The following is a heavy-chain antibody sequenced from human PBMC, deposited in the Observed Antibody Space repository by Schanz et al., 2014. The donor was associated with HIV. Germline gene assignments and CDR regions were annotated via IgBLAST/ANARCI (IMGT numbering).Heavy chain of an antibody. J-gene: IGHJ4*02. Sequence: VQLVESGGGLVKPGGSPRLSCTTSGFTFSDYAMSWVRQAPGKGLEWVSAIVSSGGDTYYADFVEGRFTISRDNSKNTLYLQMHSLRAEDTAVYYCAKSSGWLYAHFDYWGQGTLVTVSS. CDR1: GFTFSDYA. CDR2: IVSSGGDT. CDR3: AKSSGWLYAHFDY. D-gene: IGHD3-9*01. V-gene: IGHV3-23*04.